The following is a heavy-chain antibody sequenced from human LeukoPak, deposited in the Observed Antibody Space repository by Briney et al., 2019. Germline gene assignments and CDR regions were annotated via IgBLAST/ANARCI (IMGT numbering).Heavy chain of an antibody. J-gene: IGHJ4*02. Sequence: PGGSLRLSCAASRFTFSSYSMNWVRQAPGKGLEWVSFISTSSSYIYYADSVKGRFTISRDNAKNSLDLQMNSLRAEDTAVYYCARASSSWYYFDYWGQGTLVTVSS. CDR2: ISTSSSYI. CDR1: RFTFSSYS. V-gene: IGHV3-21*01. CDR3: ARASSSWYYFDY. D-gene: IGHD6-13*01.